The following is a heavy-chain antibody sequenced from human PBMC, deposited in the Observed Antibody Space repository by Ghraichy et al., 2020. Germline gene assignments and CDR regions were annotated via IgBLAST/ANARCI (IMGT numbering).Heavy chain of an antibody. V-gene: IGHV4-59*07. Sequence: SHTLSLTCTVSGGSISSYYWTWIRQPPGKGLEWIGYIYYSGSTNYNPSLKSRVTISVDTSKNQFSLKLSSVTAADTAVYYCATLARWADNAFDIWGQGTMVTVSS. CDR2: IYYSGST. CDR1: GGSISSYY. D-gene: IGHD4-23*01. J-gene: IGHJ3*02. CDR3: ATLARWADNAFDI.